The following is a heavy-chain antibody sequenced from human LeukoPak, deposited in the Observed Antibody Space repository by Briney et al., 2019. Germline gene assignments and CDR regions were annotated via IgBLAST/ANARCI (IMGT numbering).Heavy chain of an antibody. V-gene: IGHV3-23*01. Sequence: PGGSLRLSCAASGFTFDDYTMHWVRQAPGKGLEWVSSICASSDSTYYADSVKGRFTISRDNSKNTLYLQMNSLRADDTAVYYCAKDSMTQGNYYYYMDVWGKGTTVTFSS. CDR2: ICASSDST. CDR3: AKDSMTQGNYYYYMDV. D-gene: IGHD2/OR15-2a*01. J-gene: IGHJ6*03. CDR1: GFTFDDYT.